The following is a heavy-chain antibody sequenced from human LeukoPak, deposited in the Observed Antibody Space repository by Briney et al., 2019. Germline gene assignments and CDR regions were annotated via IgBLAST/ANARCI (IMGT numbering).Heavy chain of an antibody. CDR2: IILIFGTA. V-gene: IGHV1-69*01. J-gene: IGHJ4*02. CDR3: ASPGYSSGTYSDY. CDR1: GGTFSSYA. D-gene: IGHD6-19*01. Sequence: SVTVSCKASGGTFSSYAISWVRQAPGQGLEWMGGIILIFGTANYAQKFQGRVTITADESTSTAYMELSSLRSEDTAVYYCASPGYSSGTYSDYWGQGTLVTVSS.